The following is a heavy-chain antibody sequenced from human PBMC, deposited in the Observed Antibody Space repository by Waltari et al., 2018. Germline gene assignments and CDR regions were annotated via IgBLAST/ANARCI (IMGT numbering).Heavy chain of an antibody. V-gene: IGHV4-59*01. J-gene: IGHJ6*03. CDR2: IYHSGST. D-gene: IGHD3-10*01. Sequence: QVQLLESGPRLVKPSETLSLTCSVSGHPIPPYYWSWIRQSPGKGLEWIGYIYHSGSTVYNPSLRSRATISVDTSKNQFSLKVTSVTAADTAVYYCARDSGMEHGLSSGSWFYYMDVWGKGTTVTVSS. CDR1: GHPIPPYY. CDR3: ARDSGMEHGLSSGSWFYYMDV.